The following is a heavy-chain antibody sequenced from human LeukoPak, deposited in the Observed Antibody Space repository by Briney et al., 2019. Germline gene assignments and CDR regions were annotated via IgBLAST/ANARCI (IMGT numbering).Heavy chain of an antibody. D-gene: IGHD2-2*01. CDR3: ARRWCSSTSCQFDY. J-gene: IGHJ4*02. CDR1: GYTFTSYY. CDR2: IKPSDGST. V-gene: IGHV1-46*01. Sequence: ASVKVSCKASGYTFTSYYMHWVRQAPGQGLERMGIIKPSDGSTSYAQNFQGRVTMTRDTSTSTVYMELSSLRSDDTAVYYCARRWCSSTSCQFDYWGQGTLVTVSS.